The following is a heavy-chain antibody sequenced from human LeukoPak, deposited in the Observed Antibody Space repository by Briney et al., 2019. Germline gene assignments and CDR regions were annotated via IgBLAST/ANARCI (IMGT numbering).Heavy chain of an antibody. D-gene: IGHD6-13*01. J-gene: IGHJ4*02. CDR2: INPNSGGT. Sequence: ASVKVSCKASGYTFTGYYMHWVRQAPGQGLEWMGWINPNSGGTNYAQKFQGRVTMTRDTSISTAYMELSRLRSDDTAVYYCARSGAAAGTWFSDYWGQGTLVTVSS. CDR1: GYTFTGYY. V-gene: IGHV1-2*02. CDR3: ARSGAAAGTWFSDY.